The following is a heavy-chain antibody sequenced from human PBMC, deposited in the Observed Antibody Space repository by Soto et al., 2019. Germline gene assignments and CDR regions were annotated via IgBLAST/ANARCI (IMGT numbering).Heavy chain of an antibody. CDR2: IYYGGDS. V-gene: IGHV4-31*03. Sequence: QVQLQESGPGLVKPSQTLSLTCTVSGGSISSRTSYWSWIRQHPGKGLEWIGYIYYGGDSFYNPSLKGRFTIAIDPPENPFSLKLNSVPAAGPAVYFGAGGGGGGVDCWGQGTLVTVAS. D-gene: IGHD3-16*01. CDR3: AGGGGGGVDC. CDR1: GGSISSRTSY. J-gene: IGHJ4*02.